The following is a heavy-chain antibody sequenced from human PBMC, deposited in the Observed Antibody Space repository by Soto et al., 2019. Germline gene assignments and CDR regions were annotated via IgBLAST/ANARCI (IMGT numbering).Heavy chain of an antibody. CDR2: ISGSGGST. V-gene: IGHV3-23*01. D-gene: IGHD3-3*01. J-gene: IGHJ4*02. CDR1: GFTFSSYA. CDR3: AKALTYDFWSGYSANFDY. Sequence: GGSLRLSCAASGFTFSSYAMSWGRQAPGKGLEWVSAISGSGGSTYYADSVKGRFTISRDNSKNTLYLQMNSLRAEDTAVYYCAKALTYDFWSGYSANFDYWGQGTLVTVSS.